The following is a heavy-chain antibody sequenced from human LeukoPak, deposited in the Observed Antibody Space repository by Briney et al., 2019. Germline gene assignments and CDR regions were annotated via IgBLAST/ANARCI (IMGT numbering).Heavy chain of an antibody. D-gene: IGHD2-15*01. Sequence: GSLRLSCAASGFTFSSYAMSWVRQAPGKGLEWVSAISGSGGSTYYADSVKGRFTISRDNSKNTLYLQMNSLRAEDTAVYYCAKPLGGSWIVNYWGQGTLVTVSS. CDR1: GFTFSSYA. V-gene: IGHV3-23*01. J-gene: IGHJ4*02. CDR2: ISGSGGST. CDR3: AKPLGGSWIVNY.